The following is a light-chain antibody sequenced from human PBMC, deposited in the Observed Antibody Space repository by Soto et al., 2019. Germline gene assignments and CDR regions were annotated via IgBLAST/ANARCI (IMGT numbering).Light chain of an antibody. CDR3: QQYSSSPPEFT. CDR1: QSISSSY. V-gene: IGKV3-20*01. J-gene: IGKJ3*01. Sequence: EIVLTQSPGTLSLSPGERATLSCRASQSISSSYLAWYQQRPGQAPRLLIFGASYRATGIPDRFSGSGSGTDFTITISRLEPEDFVVYYCQQYSSSPPEFTFGPGTRVDSK. CDR2: GAS.